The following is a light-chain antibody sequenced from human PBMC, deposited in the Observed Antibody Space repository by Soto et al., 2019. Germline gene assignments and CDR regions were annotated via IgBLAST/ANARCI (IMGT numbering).Light chain of an antibody. CDR3: ISYTTSSFWV. Sequence: QSALTQPASVSGSPGQSVTISCTGTSSDIGTYNYVSWYQQHPGKAPKLVIYEVSNRPSGVSNRFSGSKSGNTASLTISGLQAEDEADYYCISYTTSSFWVFGGGTKLTVL. J-gene: IGLJ3*02. V-gene: IGLV2-14*01. CDR1: SSDIGTYNY. CDR2: EVS.